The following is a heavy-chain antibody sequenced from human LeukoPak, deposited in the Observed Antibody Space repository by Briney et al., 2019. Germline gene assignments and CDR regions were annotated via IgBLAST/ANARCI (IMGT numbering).Heavy chain of an antibody. CDR3: ARGYSSSWYNWFDP. J-gene: IGHJ5*02. CDR2: INNDGSTT. Sequence: GGSLRLSCAASGFTFNSYWMHWVRQALGKGLVWVSQINNDGSTTRYADSVKGRFTISRDNAENTLYLQMSSLRAEDAAVYYCARGYSSSWYNWFDPWGQGTLVTVSS. V-gene: IGHV3-74*01. D-gene: IGHD6-13*01. CDR1: GFTFNSYW.